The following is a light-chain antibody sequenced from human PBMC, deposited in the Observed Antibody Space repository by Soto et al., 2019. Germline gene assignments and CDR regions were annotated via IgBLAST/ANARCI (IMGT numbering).Light chain of an antibody. CDR3: QQLNVYSGA. CDR2: GAS. Sequence: IQLTQSPSSLSASVGDRVTITCRASQGIRNHLAWYQQEPGKAPKLLIYGASTLHSGVPSRFSGSGSGTDLTITISSLQPEDCETYDCQQLNVYSGAFGPGTKVDI. J-gene: IGKJ3*01. V-gene: IGKV1-9*01. CDR1: QGIRNH.